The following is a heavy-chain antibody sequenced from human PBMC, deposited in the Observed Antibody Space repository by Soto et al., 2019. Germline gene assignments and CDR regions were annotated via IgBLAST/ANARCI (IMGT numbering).Heavy chain of an antibody. CDR2: IYYIGST. J-gene: IGHJ4*02. CDR3: ARIFRCRGWSHFAY. Sequence: PSETLSLTCNVSGGSISSSSYYWGWIRQPPGKGMEWIASIYYIGSTYYNPSLKSRVTISVDTSKNQFSLKLSSVTAADKAVYYSARIFRCRGWSHFAYCGQGTLVTVSS. V-gene: IGHV4-39*01. D-gene: IGHD6-19*01. CDR1: GGSISSSSYY.